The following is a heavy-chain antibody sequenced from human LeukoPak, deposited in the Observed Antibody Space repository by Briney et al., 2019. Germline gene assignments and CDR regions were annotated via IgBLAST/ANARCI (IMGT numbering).Heavy chain of an antibody. D-gene: IGHD3-22*01. J-gene: IGHJ4*02. CDR2: IKEDGSEK. CDR1: GFTFR. Sequence: GGSLRLSCAASGFTFRMSWVRQAPGKGLEWVANIKEDGSEKYYGDSVKGRFTISRDNAKNSLYLEMNSLRVEDTAVYYCARDSSGYQWGQGPLVSVSS. CDR3: ARDSSGYQ. V-gene: IGHV3-7*01.